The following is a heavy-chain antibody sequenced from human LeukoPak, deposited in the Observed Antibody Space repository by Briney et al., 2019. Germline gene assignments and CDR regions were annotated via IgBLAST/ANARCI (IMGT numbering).Heavy chain of an antibody. V-gene: IGHV4-34*01. J-gene: IGHJ4*02. CDR1: GASSSGHF. CDR2: INHSGST. CDR3: ARAQAFSDF. D-gene: IGHD3-3*01. Sequence: SETLSLTCAVYGASSSGHFWNWIRQPPGKGLEWIGEINHSGSTNYNPSLKSRVTISVDTSKNQFSLKLSSVTAADTAVYYCARAQAFSDFWGQGTLVTVSS.